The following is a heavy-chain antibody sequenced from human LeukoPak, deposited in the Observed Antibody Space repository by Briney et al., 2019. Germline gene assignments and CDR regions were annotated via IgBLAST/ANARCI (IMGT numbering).Heavy chain of an antibody. D-gene: IGHD6-19*01. V-gene: IGHV1-18*04. J-gene: IGHJ4*02. CDR2: FCRFNGDT. CDR3: ARDPTNTSGRYAYHDY. Sequence: GASVKVSCNSAGYTPNHHGNSWVRQAPGQGLEWMGFFCRFNGDTTYAQNFQSSVTSTRDTSTTTAYMALRSLMSDDKALDYCARDPTNTSGRYAYHDYWGRGTLVTVSS. CDR1: GYTPNHHG.